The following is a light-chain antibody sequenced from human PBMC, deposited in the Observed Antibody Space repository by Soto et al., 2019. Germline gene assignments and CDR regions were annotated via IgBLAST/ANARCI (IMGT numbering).Light chain of an antibody. CDR2: WAT. CDR1: PSLLYNSNNKNS. CDR3: QQYSDTPYT. V-gene: IGKV4-1*01. J-gene: IGKJ3*01. Sequence: DIVMTQSPDSLAVSLGERATIHCKSSPSLLYNSNNKNSLAWYQQRPGQPPNLLIYWATTRESGVPDRFSGSGSGTEFTRTISSLQAEDVAVYYCQQYSDTPYTFGPGTKVAI.